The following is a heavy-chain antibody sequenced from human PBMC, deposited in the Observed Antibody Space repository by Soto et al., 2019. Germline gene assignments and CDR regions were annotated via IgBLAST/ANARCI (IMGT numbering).Heavy chain of an antibody. V-gene: IGHV4-59*01. D-gene: IGHD3-3*01. CDR1: GSSISDFY. Sequence: ETLSLTCNVSGSSISDFYWIWILQSPGNRLEWIGYLHYTGSTNYNPALKSRVTISLDTSKNQFSLKLRSVTAADTAVYYCARGGGYDFRSSQAPPIDVWGQGTTVTVSS. CDR3: ARGGGYDFRSSQAPPIDV. CDR2: LHYTGST. J-gene: IGHJ6*01.